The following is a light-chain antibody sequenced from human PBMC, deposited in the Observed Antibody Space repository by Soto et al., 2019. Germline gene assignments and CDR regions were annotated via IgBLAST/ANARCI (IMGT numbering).Light chain of an antibody. J-gene: IGLJ1*01. Sequence: QSVLTQPASVSGSPGQSITISCTGTSSDVGGYNYVSWYQQHPGKAPKLMIYDVSNRPSGVSNRFSGSKSGNTASLTITGLQAEDEADYYCSSYTSSSPPWVSGTGTKVTVL. CDR2: DVS. V-gene: IGLV2-14*01. CDR3: SSYTSSSPPWV. CDR1: SSDVGGYNY.